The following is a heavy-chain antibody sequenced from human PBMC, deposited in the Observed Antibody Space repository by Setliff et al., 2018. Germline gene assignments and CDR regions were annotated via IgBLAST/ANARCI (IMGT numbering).Heavy chain of an antibody. Sequence: SETLSLTCAVSGYSISNGFYWGWIRQSPVKGLEWIDSLFDGGSAYYSPSLKSRASISLDASKNQFALKLTSATAADTAVYYCARDPHYDPTYSLPGHAFDFWGQGIMVTV. J-gene: IGHJ3*01. V-gene: IGHV4-38-2*02. CDR1: GYSISNGFY. CDR3: ARDPHYDPTYSLPGHAFDF. D-gene: IGHD3-22*01. CDR2: LFDGGSA.